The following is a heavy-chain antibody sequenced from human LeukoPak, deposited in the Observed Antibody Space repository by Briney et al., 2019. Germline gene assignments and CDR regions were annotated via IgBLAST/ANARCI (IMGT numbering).Heavy chain of an antibody. CDR1: GSTCSSYA. D-gene: IGHD2-21*02. Sequence: ASVKLSCKASGSTCSSYAISWVRQAPGQGLEWKGGIIPIFGTANYAQKFQGRVTITTDESTSTAYMELSSLRSEDTAVYYCARGHIVVVTAKSYNWFDPWGQGTLVTVSS. V-gene: IGHV1-69*05. CDR2: IIPIFGTA. CDR3: ARGHIVVVTAKSYNWFDP. J-gene: IGHJ5*02.